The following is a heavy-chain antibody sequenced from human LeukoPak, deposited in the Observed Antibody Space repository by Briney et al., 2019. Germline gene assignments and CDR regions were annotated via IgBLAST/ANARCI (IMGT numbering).Heavy chain of an antibody. Sequence: KPSETLSLTCTVSGGSISSYYWSWIRQPPGKGLEGSGYIYYSGSTNYNPSLKSRVTISVDTSKNQFSLKLSSVTAADTAVYYCARHTRTRAVAALGIFDYWGQGTLVTVSS. V-gene: IGHV4-59*08. J-gene: IGHJ4*02. CDR1: GGSISSYY. CDR3: ARHTRTRAVAALGIFDY. CDR2: IYYSGST. D-gene: IGHD6-19*01.